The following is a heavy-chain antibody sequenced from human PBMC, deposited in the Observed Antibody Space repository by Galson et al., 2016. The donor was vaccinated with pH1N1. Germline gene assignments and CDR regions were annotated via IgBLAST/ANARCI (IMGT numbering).Heavy chain of an antibody. CDR2: IKEDGSDT. Sequence: SLRLSCAASGFTFSNYWMHWVRQVPGKGLEWVANIKEDGSDTYYVDSVRGRFTISRDNAKNSLYLQMNSLRDEDTALYYCARAIGSRSAYWGQGTLVHVSS. CDR1: GFTFSNYW. V-gene: IGHV3-7*01. D-gene: IGHD3-16*02. CDR3: ARAIGSRSAY. J-gene: IGHJ4*02.